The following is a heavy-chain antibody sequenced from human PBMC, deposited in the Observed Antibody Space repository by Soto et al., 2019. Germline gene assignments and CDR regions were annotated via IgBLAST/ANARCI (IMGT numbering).Heavy chain of an antibody. CDR2: INPSGGST. V-gene: IGHV1-46*01. Sequence: ASVKVSCKASGYTFTSYYMHWVRQAPGQGLEWMGIINPSGGSTSYAQKFQGRVTMTRDTSTSTVYMELSSLRSEDTAVYYCARDHLGYGSGNHIDPPTWGQGTLVTVSS. D-gene: IGHD3-10*01. J-gene: IGHJ5*02. CDR3: ARDHLGYGSGNHIDPPT. CDR1: GYTFTSYY.